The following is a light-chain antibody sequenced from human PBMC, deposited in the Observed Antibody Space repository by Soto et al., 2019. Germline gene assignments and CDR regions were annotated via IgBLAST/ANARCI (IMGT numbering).Light chain of an antibody. CDR1: QSISSW. V-gene: IGKV1-5*03. CDR2: KAS. CDR3: TVSAFLLNR. J-gene: IGKJ4*01. Sequence: DRVTITCRASQSISSWLAWYQQKPGKAPKLLIYKASSLESGVPSRFSGSGSGTEFTLTIIIFQPDDFIRYCSTVSAFLLNRFG.